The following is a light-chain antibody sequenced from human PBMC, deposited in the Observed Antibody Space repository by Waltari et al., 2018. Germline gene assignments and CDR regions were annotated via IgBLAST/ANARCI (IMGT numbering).Light chain of an antibody. Sequence: DIVMTQSPDSLAVSLGERATINCKSCQSVLYSSNNKNYLAWYQQKSGQPPKLLIYWASTRESGVPDRFSGSGSGTDFTLSISSLQAEDVAVYYCQQYYSTPWTFGQGTKVEIK. CDR1: QSVLYSSNNKNY. V-gene: IGKV4-1*01. J-gene: IGKJ1*01. CDR2: WAS. CDR3: QQYYSTPWT.